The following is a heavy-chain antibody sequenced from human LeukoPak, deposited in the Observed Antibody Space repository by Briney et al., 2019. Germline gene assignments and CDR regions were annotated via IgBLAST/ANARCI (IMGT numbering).Heavy chain of an antibody. D-gene: IGHD3-22*01. CDR1: GFMFSSHW. J-gene: IGHJ4*02. CDR3: ARELVVVMHPFDY. CDR2: IKQDGSEK. Sequence: PGGSLRLSCAASGFMFSSHWMSWVRQAPGKGLEWVADIKQDGSEKYYVDSVKGRFTISRDNAKNSLYLQMNSLRAEDTAVYYCARELVVVMHPFDYWGQGTLVTVSS. V-gene: IGHV3-7*01.